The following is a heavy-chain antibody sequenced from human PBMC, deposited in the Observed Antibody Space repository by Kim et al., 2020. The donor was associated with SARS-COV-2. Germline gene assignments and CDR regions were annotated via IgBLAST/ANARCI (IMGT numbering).Heavy chain of an antibody. CDR3: ARDKAEWLLYGYGMDV. V-gene: IGHV3-21*01. CDR1: GFTFSSYT. CDR2: ISSSSSYI. D-gene: IGHD3-3*01. J-gene: IGHJ6*02. Sequence: GGSLRLSCAASGFTFSSYTMNWVRQAPGKGLEWVSSISSSSSYIYYADSVKGRFTISRDNAKNSLYLQMNSLRAEDTAVYYCARDKAEWLLYGYGMDVWGQGTMVTVSS.